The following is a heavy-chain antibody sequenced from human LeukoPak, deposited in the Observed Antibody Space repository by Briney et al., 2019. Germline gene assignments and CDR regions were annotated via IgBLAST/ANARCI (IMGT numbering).Heavy chain of an antibody. CDR1: GYTFTGYY. D-gene: IGHD5-12*01. Sequence: ASVKVSCKASGYTFTGYYIHWVRQAPGQGLEWMGWINPGNGGTHYAQKFRGRITVTSDTSITTSYMELSRLTSDDTALYYCAREYSASEHWGQGSLVTVSS. V-gene: IGHV1-2*02. CDR2: INPGNGGT. CDR3: AREYSASEH. J-gene: IGHJ1*01.